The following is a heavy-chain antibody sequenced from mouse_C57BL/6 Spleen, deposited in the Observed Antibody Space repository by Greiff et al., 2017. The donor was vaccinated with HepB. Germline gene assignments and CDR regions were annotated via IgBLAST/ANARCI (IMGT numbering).Heavy chain of an antibody. D-gene: IGHD3-2*02. Sequence: QVQLQQPGAELVRPGSSVKLSCKASGYTFTSYWMDWMKQRPGQGLEWIGNIYPSDSETHYNQKFKDKATLTVDKSSSTAYMQLSSLTSEDSAVYYCARGDSSGYGYWGQGTTLTVSS. J-gene: IGHJ2*01. CDR3: ARGDSSGYGY. CDR1: GYTFTSYW. V-gene: IGHV1-61*01. CDR2: IYPSDSET.